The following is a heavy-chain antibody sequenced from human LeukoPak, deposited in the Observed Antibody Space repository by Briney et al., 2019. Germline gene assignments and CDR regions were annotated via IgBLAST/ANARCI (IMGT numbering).Heavy chain of an antibody. CDR1: GDNVSSNSAA. D-gene: IGHD2-21*02. CDR3: AAVTVPATSIEPHAFNV. Sequence: SQTLSLTCAISGDNVSSNSAAWNWIRQSPSRGLEWLGRTYYRSKWYNDYAVSVRSRITINPDTSKNQFSLQLTSVTPDDTAVYYCAAVTVPATSIEPHAFNVWGQGTLVTVSS. J-gene: IGHJ3*01. CDR2: TYYRSKWYN. V-gene: IGHV6-1*01.